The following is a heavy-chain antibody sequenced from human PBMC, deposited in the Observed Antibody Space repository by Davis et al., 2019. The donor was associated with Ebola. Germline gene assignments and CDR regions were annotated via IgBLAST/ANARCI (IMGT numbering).Heavy chain of an antibody. CDR2: INTDGSFT. V-gene: IGHV3-74*01. J-gene: IGHJ4*02. CDR1: GFTFSSYW. CDR3: ARSSYQPDW. D-gene: IGHD2-2*01. Sequence: GESLKISCAASGFTFSSYWMHWVRQTPGKGLVLVSRINTDGSFTDYADSVKGRFTISRDNARNTVSLQMNSLRAEDTALYYCARSSYQPDWWGQGTLVTVSS.